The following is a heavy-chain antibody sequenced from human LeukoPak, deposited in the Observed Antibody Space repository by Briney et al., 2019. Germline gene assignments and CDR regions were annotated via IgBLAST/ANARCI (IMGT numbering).Heavy chain of an antibody. CDR2: ISAYNGDT. CDR3: ARDYYDNSGYYSHSGGY. CDR1: GYTFTSHY. J-gene: IGHJ4*02. D-gene: IGHD3-22*01. V-gene: IGHV1-18*04. Sequence: GASVKVSCKASGYTFTSHYIHWVRQAPGQGPEWMGWISAYNGDTNFAQNFQGRVTMTSDPSTSTAYMELRSLRSDDTAVYYCARDYYDNSGYYSHSGGYWGQGTLVTVSS.